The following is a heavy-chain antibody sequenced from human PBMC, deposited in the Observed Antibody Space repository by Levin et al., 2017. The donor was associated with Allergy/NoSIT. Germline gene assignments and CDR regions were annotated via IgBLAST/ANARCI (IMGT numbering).Heavy chain of an antibody. CDR1: GFSFSGFA. D-gene: IGHD2-21*01. V-gene: IGHV3-64*01. CDR3: ARVAVGDHFDY. CDR2: ISNDGGTT. Sequence: GGSLRLSCAASGFSFSGFAMHWIRQAPGKGLEYVSAISNDGGTTFYANSVKDRFTISRDNSMNTLYLQMGSLRVEDMAVYHCARVAVGDHFDYWGQGTLVTVSS. J-gene: IGHJ4*02.